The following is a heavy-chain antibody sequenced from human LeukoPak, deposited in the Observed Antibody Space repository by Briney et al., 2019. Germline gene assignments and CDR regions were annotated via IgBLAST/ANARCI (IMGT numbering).Heavy chain of an antibody. CDR2: INPNTGGT. D-gene: IGHD2-15*01. J-gene: IGHJ4*02. CDR3: AIRPVDSVSDGFY. V-gene: IGHV1-2*02. Sequence: ASVKVSCKASGFPFTAYYIHWVRQAPGQGPQWMGWINPNTGGTDYAQGFRARVTFTADASIGTAYLEVPRLTSDDTAMFYCAIRPVDSVSDGFYWGQGTLVTVSS. CDR1: GFPFTAYY.